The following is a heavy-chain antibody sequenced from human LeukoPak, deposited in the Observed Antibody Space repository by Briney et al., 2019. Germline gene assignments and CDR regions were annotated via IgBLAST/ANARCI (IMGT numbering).Heavy chain of an antibody. Sequence: KPGGSLRLSCAASGFTFSSYSMNWVRQAPGKGLEWVSSISSSSSYIYYADSVKGRFTISRDNAKNSLYLQMNSLRDEDTAVYYCARVFGSDDHFDYWGQGTLVTVSS. CDR1: GFTFSSYS. D-gene: IGHD3-10*02. CDR3: ARVFGSDDHFDY. V-gene: IGHV3-21*01. CDR2: ISSSSSYI. J-gene: IGHJ4*02.